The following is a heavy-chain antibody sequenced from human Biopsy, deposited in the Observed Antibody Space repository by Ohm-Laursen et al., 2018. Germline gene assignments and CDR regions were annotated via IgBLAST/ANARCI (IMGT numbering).Heavy chain of an antibody. Sequence: SSVKVSCKASGDTFTTSAISWVRQVPGQGLDWMGRIIPILGTVDYGQNFQGRVTIRADTSTAFLELTSLRYDDTAVYYCASGDIGGIGLDVWGLGTTVTVSS. J-gene: IGHJ6*02. CDR1: GDTFTTSA. V-gene: IGHV1-69*04. CDR2: IIPILGTV. D-gene: IGHD3-10*01. CDR3: ASGDIGGIGLDV.